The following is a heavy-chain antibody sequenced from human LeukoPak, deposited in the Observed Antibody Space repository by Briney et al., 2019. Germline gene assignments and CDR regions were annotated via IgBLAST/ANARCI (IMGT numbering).Heavy chain of an antibody. J-gene: IGHJ4*02. CDR2: IYHSGST. D-gene: IGHD5-24*01. V-gene: IGHV4-30-2*01. CDR1: GGSISSGGYS. Sequence: PSQTLSLTCAVSGGSISSGGYSWSWIRQPPGKGLEWIGYIYHSGSTYYNPSLKSRVTISVDRSKNLFSLKLSSVTAADTAVYYCARAPYGFVGLDYWGQGTLVTVSS. CDR3: ARAPYGFVGLDY.